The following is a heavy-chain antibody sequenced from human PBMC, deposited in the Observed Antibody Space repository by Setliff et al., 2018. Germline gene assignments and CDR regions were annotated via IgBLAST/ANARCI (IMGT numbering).Heavy chain of an antibody. CDR1: GFSLSTSGVG. CDR2: VYWNDDK. D-gene: IGHD3-10*01. CDR3: AHRGGYGADSLYYFDV. J-gene: IGHJ4*02. V-gene: IGHV2-5*01. Sequence: SGPTLVNPTQTLTMTCTVSGFSLSTSGVGVGWIRQPPGKALEWLALVYWNDDKRYRPSLKDRLTITQDTSKNQVVLTLTNMDPVDTATYYCAHRGGYGADSLYYFDVWGQGTLVTVSS.